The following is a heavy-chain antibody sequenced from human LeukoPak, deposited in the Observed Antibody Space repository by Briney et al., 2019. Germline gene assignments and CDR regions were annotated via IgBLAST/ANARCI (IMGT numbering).Heavy chain of an antibody. V-gene: IGHV3-21*01. J-gene: IGHJ5*02. CDR1: GFSFNTYN. D-gene: IGHD5-12*01. CDR3: AREKYSGYDSSNYNWFDP. CDR2: ISSSSSYI. Sequence: GGSLRLSRAASGFSFNTYNMNWVRQAPGKGLEWVSSISSSSSYIYYADSVKGRFTISRDNAKNSLYLQMNSLRAEDTAVYYCAREKYSGYDSSNYNWFDPWGQGTLVTVSS.